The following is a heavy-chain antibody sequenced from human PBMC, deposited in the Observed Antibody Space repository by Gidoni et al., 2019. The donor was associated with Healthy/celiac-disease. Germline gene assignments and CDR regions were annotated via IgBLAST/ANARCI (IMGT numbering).Heavy chain of an antibody. J-gene: IGHJ4*02. Sequence: EVQLLESGGGLVQPGGSLRLSCAASGFTFSSYAMSWVRQAPGKGLEWVSAISGSGGSTYYADSVKGRFTISRDNSKNTLYLQMNSLRAEDTAVYYCAKDTVEGYSSGWSPFDYWGQGTLVTVSS. V-gene: IGHV3-23*01. CDR3: AKDTVEGYSSGWSPFDY. CDR1: GFTFSSYA. CDR2: ISGSGGST. D-gene: IGHD6-19*01.